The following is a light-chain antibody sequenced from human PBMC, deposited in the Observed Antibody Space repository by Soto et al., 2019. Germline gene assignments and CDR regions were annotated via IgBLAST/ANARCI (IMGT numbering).Light chain of an antibody. CDR3: QQYVTSTYT. J-gene: IGKJ2*01. Sequence: DMGLTQSPGTLSLSPGEAATLSCRASQSSSNNYLAWYQQQPGQAPRLVIHGASSRATDIPDRVSGSGSGTAFTLTISRLEPEDFAVYYCQQYVTSTYTFGQGTKLEI. CDR1: QSSSNNY. CDR2: GAS. V-gene: IGKV3-20*01.